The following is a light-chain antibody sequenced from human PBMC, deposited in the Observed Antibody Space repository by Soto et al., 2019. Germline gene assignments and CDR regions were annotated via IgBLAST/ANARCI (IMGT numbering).Light chain of an antibody. J-gene: IGKJ1*01. CDR3: QQYHSYYPWT. CDR2: KAS. V-gene: IGKV1-5*03. Sequence: DIQMTQSPSTLSASVGDRVTITCRASQSISSWLAWYQQKPGKAPKLVIYKASTLESGVPSRFSGSGSGTDFSLTITSLQPDDSATYYCQQYHSYYPWTFGQGTKVDI. CDR1: QSISSW.